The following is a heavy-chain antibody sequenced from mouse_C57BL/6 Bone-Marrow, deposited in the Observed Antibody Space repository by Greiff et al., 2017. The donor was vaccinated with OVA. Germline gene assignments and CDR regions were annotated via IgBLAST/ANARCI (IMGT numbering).Heavy chain of an antibody. CDR2: IDPESGGT. CDR1: GYTFTDYD. V-gene: IGHV1-15*01. CDR3: TRYDY. J-gene: IGHJ2*01. Sequence: QVQLKESGAELVRPGASVTLSCKASGYTFTDYDMHWVKQTPVHGLEWIGAIDPESGGTAYNQKFKGKAILTADKSSSTAYMELRSLTSEDSAVNYCTRYDYWGQGPTLTVSS.